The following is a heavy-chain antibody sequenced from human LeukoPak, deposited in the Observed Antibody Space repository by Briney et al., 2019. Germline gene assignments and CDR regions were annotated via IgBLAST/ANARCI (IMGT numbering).Heavy chain of an antibody. CDR2: IYSTGNT. V-gene: IGHV4-59*01. J-gene: IGHJ6*03. CDR3: ARLSGYSSGWYKYYYYMDV. D-gene: IGHD6-19*01. CDR1: GGSISSYY. Sequence: SETLSLTCTVSGGSISSYYWSWIRQPPGKGLEWIGYIYSTGNTNYNPSLKSRVTMSVDTSKNQFSLKLSSVTAADTAVYYCARLSGYSSGWYKYYYYMDVWGKGTTVTVSS.